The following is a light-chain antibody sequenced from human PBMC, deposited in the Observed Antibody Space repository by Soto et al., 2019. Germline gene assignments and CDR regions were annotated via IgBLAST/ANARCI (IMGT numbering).Light chain of an antibody. CDR2: GAS. J-gene: IGKJ2*01. CDR1: QRVSNAY. Sequence: EIVLTQSPGSLSLSPGERAILSCRGSQRVSNAYLAWYQQKPGQSPRLLVYGASSRATGIPDRFSGSGSGTDFTLTISRLEPEDFAVYYCQQYGSSPYTFGQGTKVDIK. CDR3: QQYGSSPYT. V-gene: IGKV3-20*01.